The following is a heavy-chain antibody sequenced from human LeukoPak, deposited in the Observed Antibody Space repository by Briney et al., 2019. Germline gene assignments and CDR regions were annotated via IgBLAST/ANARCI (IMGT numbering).Heavy chain of an antibody. CDR2: ISSSSSYT. CDR3: ARDREYYYDSSGYRETDY. J-gene: IGHJ4*02. V-gene: IGHV3-11*06. D-gene: IGHD3-22*01. CDR1: GFTFCDYY. Sequence: AGSLRLSCAASGFTFCDYYMSWLRQAPGKGLEWVSYISSSSSYTNYADSVKGRFTISRDNAKNSLYLRMNSVRTEDTAVYYCARDREYYYDSSGYRETDYWGQGTLVTVSS.